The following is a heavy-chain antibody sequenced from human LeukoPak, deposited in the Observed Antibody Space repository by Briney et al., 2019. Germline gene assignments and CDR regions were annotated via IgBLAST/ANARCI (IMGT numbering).Heavy chain of an antibody. J-gene: IGHJ6*03. CDR2: ISGSGGST. V-gene: IGHV3-23*01. CDR1: GFTFSSYA. CDR3: ARLYSSSSAALKIYYYYYMDV. D-gene: IGHD6-6*01. Sequence: PGGSLRLSCAASGFTFSSYAMSWVRQAPGKGLEWVSAISGSGGSTYYADSVKGRFTISRDNSKNTPYLQMNSLRAEDTAVYYCARLYSSSSAALKIYYYYYMDVWGKGTTVTVSS.